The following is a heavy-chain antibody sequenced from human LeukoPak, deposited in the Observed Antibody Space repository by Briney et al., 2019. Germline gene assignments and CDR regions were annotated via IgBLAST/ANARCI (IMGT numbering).Heavy chain of an antibody. CDR3: ARDHNFHFDY. V-gene: IGHV3-11*01. Sequence: PGGSLRLSRAASGFNFSDYYMSWLRQAPGKGLEWVSYISGSGYTIYYADSVKGRFTISRDNAKNSLYLQMTSLRDEDTAVYYCARDHNFHFDYWGQGTLVTVSS. CDR2: ISGSGYTI. CDR1: GFNFSDYY. J-gene: IGHJ4*02.